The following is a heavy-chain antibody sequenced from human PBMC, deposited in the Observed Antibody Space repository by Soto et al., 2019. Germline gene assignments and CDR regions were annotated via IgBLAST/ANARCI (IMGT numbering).Heavy chain of an antibody. CDR3: ARESNAHFDY. V-gene: IGHV3-7*01. CDR2: IAHDGSEK. J-gene: IGHJ4*02. CDR1: GFTFSSYW. Sequence: PGGSLRLSCAVSGFTFSSYWMSWVRQAPGRGLEWVATIAHDGSEKFYVDSVKGRFTISRDNTKNSLYLQMNILRAEDTAVYYCARESNAHFDYWGQGTVVTSPQ. D-gene: IGHD7-27*01.